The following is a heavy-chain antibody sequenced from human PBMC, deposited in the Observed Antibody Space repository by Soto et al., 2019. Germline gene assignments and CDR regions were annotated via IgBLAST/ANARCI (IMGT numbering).Heavy chain of an antibody. CDR3: ARGGSSDWQVAFDF. CDR1: GGSFSGYF. CDR2: VNHNGRN. V-gene: IGHV4-34*01. J-gene: IGHJ3*01. Sequence: TLSLTCDVYGGSFSGYFWNWIRQSPGKGLEWIGKVNHNGRNNYNPSLKSRVTISLDMSKRQISLKLTSVTAADTAVYYCARGGSSDWQVAFDFWGQGXMVTV. D-gene: IGHD6-19*01.